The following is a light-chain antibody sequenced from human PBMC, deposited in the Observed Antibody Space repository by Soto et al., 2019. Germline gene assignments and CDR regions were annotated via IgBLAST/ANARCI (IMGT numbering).Light chain of an antibody. CDR1: QSVSNY. Sequence: EVFFTQSPATRSLSPVERATLSFSASQSVSNYLSWYQQKPGQAPRLLIYDATNRATGIPARFSGSGSGTDFTLTISSLEPEDFAVYYCQQCSNWPPFTFGQGTRLEIK. CDR2: DAT. J-gene: IGKJ5*01. V-gene: IGKV3-11*01. CDR3: QQCSNWPPFT.